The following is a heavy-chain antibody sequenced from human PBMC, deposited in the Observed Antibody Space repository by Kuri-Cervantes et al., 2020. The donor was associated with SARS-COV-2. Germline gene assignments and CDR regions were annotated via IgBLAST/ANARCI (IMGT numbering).Heavy chain of an antibody. Sequence: SVKVSCKASGGTFSSYANSWVRQAPGQGLEWMGGIIPIFGTANYAQKFQGRVTITADKSTSTAYMELSSLRSEDTAVYYCASGYCSSTSCYGDNYYYYYGMDVWGQGTTVTVSS. J-gene: IGHJ6*02. CDR3: ASGYCSSTSCYGDNYYYYYGMDV. CDR2: IIPIFGTA. CDR1: GGTFSSYA. V-gene: IGHV1-69*06. D-gene: IGHD2-2*01.